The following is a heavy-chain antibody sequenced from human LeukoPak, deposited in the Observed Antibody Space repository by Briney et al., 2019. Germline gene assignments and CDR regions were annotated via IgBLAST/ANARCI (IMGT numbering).Heavy chain of an antibody. D-gene: IGHD5-24*01. CDR2: ISAYNGNT. CDR1: GYTFTSYG. V-gene: IGHV1-18*01. CDR3: ARDLRRDGYNHWYFDL. J-gene: IGHJ2*01. Sequence: ASVKVSCKASGYTFTSYGISWVRQAPGQGLEWMGWISAYNGNTNYAQKLQGRVTMTTDTSTSTAYMELRSLRSEDTAVYYCARDLRRDGYNHWYFDLWGRGTLVTVSS.